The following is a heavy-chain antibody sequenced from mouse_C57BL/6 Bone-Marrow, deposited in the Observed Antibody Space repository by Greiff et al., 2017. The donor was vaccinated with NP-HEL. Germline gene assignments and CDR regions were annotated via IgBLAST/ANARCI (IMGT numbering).Heavy chain of an antibody. CDR3: ARRGNYVERFDY. CDR1: GYTFTSYW. J-gene: IGHJ2*01. V-gene: IGHV1-64*01. D-gene: IGHD2-1*01. Sequence: QVQLKQPGAELVKPGASVKLSCKASGYTFTSYWMHWVKQRPGQGLEWIGMIHPNSGSTNYNEKFKSKATLTVDKSSSTAYMQLSSLTSEDSAVYYCARRGNYVERFDYWCQGPTLTVSS. CDR2: IHPNSGST.